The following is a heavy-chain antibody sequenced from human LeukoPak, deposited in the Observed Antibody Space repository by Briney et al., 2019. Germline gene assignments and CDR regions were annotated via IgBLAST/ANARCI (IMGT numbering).Heavy chain of an antibody. CDR3: ASTVAARHGWFDP. CDR1: GGSISSSSYY. Sequence: SETLSLTCTVSGGSISSSSYYWGWIRQPPGKGLEWIGGIYYSGSTYYNPSLKSRVTISVDTSKNQFSLKLSSVTAADTAVYYCASTVAARHGWFDPWGQGTLVTVSS. J-gene: IGHJ5*02. CDR2: IYYSGST. D-gene: IGHD6-6*01. V-gene: IGHV4-39*07.